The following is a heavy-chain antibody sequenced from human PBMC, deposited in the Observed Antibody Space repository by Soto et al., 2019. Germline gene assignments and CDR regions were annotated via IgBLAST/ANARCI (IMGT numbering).Heavy chain of an antibody. CDR2: IYPSGNV. CDR1: GSSITSSNW. Sequence: PAETLSLPCAVSGSSITSSNWWSWVRRPPGTGLEWMGKIYPSGNVTSNPPPKSRVTISVDKAKNKFSLKMTSVTAADTAVYYCARVMGVEQGGPLDSWGQGTQVTVSS. CDR3: ARVMGVEQGGPLDS. D-gene: IGHD2-15*01. V-gene: IGHV4-4*02. J-gene: IGHJ4*02.